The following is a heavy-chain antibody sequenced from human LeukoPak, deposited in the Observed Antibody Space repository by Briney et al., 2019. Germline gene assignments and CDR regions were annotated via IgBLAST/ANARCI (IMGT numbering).Heavy chain of an antibody. CDR2: INWNGGST. CDR1: GFTFSSYA. V-gene: IGHV3-20*04. CDR3: ARVFPGIAAAEAFDY. D-gene: IGHD6-13*01. J-gene: IGHJ4*02. Sequence: GGSLRLSCAASGFTFSSYAMSWVRQAPGKGLEWVSGINWNGGSTGYADSVKGRFTISRDNAKNSLYLQMNSLRAEDTALYYCARVFPGIAAAEAFDYWGQGTLVTVSS.